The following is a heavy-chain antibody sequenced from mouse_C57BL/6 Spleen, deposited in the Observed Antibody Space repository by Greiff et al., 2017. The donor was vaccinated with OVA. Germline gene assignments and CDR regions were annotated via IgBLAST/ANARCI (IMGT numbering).Heavy chain of an antibody. Sequence: QVQLKQPGAELVRPGTSVKLSCKASGYTFTSYWMHWVKQRPGQGLEWIGVIDPSDSYTNYNQKFKGKATLTVDTSSSTAYMQLSSLTSEDSAVYYCARRTGTGAMDYWGQGTSVTVSS. CDR2: IDPSDSYT. CDR3: ARRTGTGAMDY. CDR1: GYTFTSYW. V-gene: IGHV1-59*01. D-gene: IGHD4-1*01. J-gene: IGHJ4*01.